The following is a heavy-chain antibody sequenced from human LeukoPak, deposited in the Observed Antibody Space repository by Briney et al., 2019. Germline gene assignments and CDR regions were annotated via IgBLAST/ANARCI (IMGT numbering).Heavy chain of an antibody. CDR3: VRLGRDGYTYGAAY. CDR1: GYTFDDYG. J-gene: IGHJ1*01. Sequence: GGSLRLSCAGSGYTFDDYGMRWVRQAPGKGLESVDGINWNGGSTGYAASVKGRCTISRDNAKNAPYLEMNSLRAEDTAFYYCVRLGRDGYTYGAAYWGQGTLVTVSS. V-gene: IGHV3-20*04. D-gene: IGHD5-24*01. CDR2: INWNGGST.